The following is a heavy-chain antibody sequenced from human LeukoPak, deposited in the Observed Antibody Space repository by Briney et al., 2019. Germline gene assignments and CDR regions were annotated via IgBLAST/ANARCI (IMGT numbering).Heavy chain of an antibody. D-gene: IGHD2-2*01. Sequence: GASVKVSCRASGYTFTSYYMHWVRQAPGQGLEWMGIINPSGGSTSYAQKFQGRVTMTRDTSTSTVYMELSSLRSEDTAVYYCALNSLGYCSSTSCFLFDYWGQGTLVTVSS. CDR3: ALNSLGYCSSTSCFLFDY. CDR2: INPSGGST. CDR1: GYTFTSYY. V-gene: IGHV1-46*01. J-gene: IGHJ4*02.